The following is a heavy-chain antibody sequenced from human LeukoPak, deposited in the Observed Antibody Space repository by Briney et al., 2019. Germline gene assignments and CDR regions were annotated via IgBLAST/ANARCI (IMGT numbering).Heavy chain of an antibody. CDR2: INWNGGST. D-gene: IGHD6-6*01. J-gene: IGHJ4*02. CDR3: ARDNEEAALD. Sequence: GGSLRLSCAASGFTSDEYGMSRVRQAPGKGLEWVSGINWNGGSTGYADSVKGRFTISRDNAKNSLYLQMNSLRAEDTAVYYCARDNEEAALDWGQGTLVTVSS. CDR1: GFTSDEYG. V-gene: IGHV3-20*04.